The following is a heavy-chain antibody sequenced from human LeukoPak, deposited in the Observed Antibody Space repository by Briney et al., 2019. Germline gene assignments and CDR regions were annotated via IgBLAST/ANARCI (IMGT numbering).Heavy chain of an antibody. V-gene: IGHV4-4*07. J-gene: IGHJ5*02. CDR1: GGSISSYY. D-gene: IGHD2-2*01. CDR2: IYTSGST. Sequence: SETLSLTCTVSGGSISSYYWSWIRQPAGKGLEWIGRIYTSGSTNYNPSLKSRVTMSVDTSKNQFSLKLSSVTAADTAVYYWARATSTSRTNWFDPWGQGTLVTVSS. CDR3: ARATSTSRTNWFDP.